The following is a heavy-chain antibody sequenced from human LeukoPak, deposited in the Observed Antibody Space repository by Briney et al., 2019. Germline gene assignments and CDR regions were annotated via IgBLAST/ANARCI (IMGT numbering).Heavy chain of an antibody. CDR1: GGTFSSYT. V-gene: IGHV1-46*01. J-gene: IGHJ5*02. Sequence: GASVKVSCKASGGTFSSYTITWVRRAPGQGLEWMGLINPSGSSTTYAQTFQGRVTMTRDMFTSTDYMELTSLTSDDTAVYYCARDNSVGEAAWWFDPWGQGTLVTVSS. D-gene: IGHD1-26*01. CDR2: INPSGSST. CDR3: ARDNSVGEAAWWFDP.